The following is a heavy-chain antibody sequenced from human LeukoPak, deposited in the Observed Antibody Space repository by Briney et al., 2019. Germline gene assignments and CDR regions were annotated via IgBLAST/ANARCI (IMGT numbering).Heavy chain of an antibody. Sequence: GGSLRLSCAASGFSFDDYAMHWVRQAPGKGLEWVSGISWNSGSIAYADSVKGRFTISRDNAKNSLYLQMNSLRAEDTALYFCAKAGTTPYYYYYYMDVWGQGTTVTVSS. CDR1: GFSFDDYA. CDR2: ISWNSGSI. D-gene: IGHD3-10*01. CDR3: AKAGTTPYYYYYYMDV. J-gene: IGHJ6*03. V-gene: IGHV3-9*01.